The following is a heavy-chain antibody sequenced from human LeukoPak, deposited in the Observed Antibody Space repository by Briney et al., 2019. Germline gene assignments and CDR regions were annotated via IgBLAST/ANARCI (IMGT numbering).Heavy chain of an antibody. V-gene: IGHV4-59*12. D-gene: IGHD2-21*02. Sequence: SETLSLTCTVSGGSISSYYWSWIRQPPGKGLEWIGYMYYSGNINYNPSLKSPVTISVDTSKNQFSLKLSSVTAADTAVYYCARGPPYIVVVTAIGFFDYWGQGTLVTVSS. CDR3: ARGPPYIVVVTAIGFFDY. CDR1: GGSISSYY. CDR2: MYYSGNI. J-gene: IGHJ4*02.